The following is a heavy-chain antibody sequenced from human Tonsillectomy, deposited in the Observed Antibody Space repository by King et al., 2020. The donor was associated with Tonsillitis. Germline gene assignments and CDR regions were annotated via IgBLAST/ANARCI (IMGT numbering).Heavy chain of an antibody. J-gene: IGHJ3*02. CDR3: ARGLAVADAFDI. D-gene: IGHD6-19*01. CDR2: ISSSGTTI. Sequence: VQLVESGGDLVKPGGSLRLSCVVSGFTFSDYYMSWIRQAPGKGLEWVSYISSSGTTIYYADSVKGRFTISRDNAKNSLYLQLNSLRADDTAVYYCARGLAVADAFDIWGQGTMVIVSS. CDR1: GFTFSDYY. V-gene: IGHV3-11*01.